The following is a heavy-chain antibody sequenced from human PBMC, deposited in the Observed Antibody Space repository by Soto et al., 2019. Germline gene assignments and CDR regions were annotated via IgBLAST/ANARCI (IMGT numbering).Heavy chain of an antibody. Sequence: QVQLVQSGAEEKKPGASVKVSCKACGYTFIKNAMHWVRQAPGQRLEWMGWINPGNGNTKYSQKFQGRVTIIWDPSATTAYMELTSLRSEDTAVYFCARSAISPFGGLIGPFDYWGQGTLLTVSS. D-gene: IGHD3-16*02. V-gene: IGHV1-3*05. CDR2: INPGNGNT. CDR3: ARSAISPFGGLIGPFDY. CDR1: GYTFIKNA. J-gene: IGHJ4*02.